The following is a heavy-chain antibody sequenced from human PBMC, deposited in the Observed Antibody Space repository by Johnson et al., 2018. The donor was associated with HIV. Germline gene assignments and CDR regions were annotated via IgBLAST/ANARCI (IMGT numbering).Heavy chain of an antibody. D-gene: IGHD6-13*01. CDR2: IGTAGDT. V-gene: IGHV3-13*01. CDR3: ARGQRSSWYPVNAFDI. J-gene: IGHJ3*02. Sequence: MLLVESGGGLVQPGGSLRLSCAASAFTFSSYDMHWVRQATGKGLEWVSAIGTAGDTYYPGSVKGRFTISRENAKNSLYLQMNSLRAGDTAVYYCARGQRSSWYPVNAFDIWGQGTMVTVSS. CDR1: AFTFSSYD.